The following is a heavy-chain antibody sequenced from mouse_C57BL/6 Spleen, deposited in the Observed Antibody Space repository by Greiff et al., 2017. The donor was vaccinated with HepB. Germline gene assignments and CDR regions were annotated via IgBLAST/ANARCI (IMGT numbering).Heavy chain of an antibody. J-gene: IGHJ1*03. D-gene: IGHD1-1*01. CDR3: ARDAGADYYGSSYVYFDV. Sequence: EVKLMDSGGGLVQSGRSLRLSCATSGFTFSDFYMEWVRQAPGKGLEWIAASRNKANDYTTEYSASVKGRFIVSRDTSQSILYLQMNALRAEDTAIYYCARDAGADYYGSSYVYFDVWGTGTTVTVSS. CDR1: GFTFSDFY. V-gene: IGHV7-1*01. CDR2: SRNKANDYTT.